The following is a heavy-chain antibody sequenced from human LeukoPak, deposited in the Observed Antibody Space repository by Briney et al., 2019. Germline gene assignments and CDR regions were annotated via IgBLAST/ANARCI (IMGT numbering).Heavy chain of an antibody. D-gene: IGHD5-18*01. CDR2: IYHSGST. V-gene: IGHV4-59*08. CDR1: GGSISSYY. J-gene: IGHJ4*02. CDR3: ARHGGDTAMVLFDY. Sequence: SETLSLTCTVSGGSISSYYWSWIRQPPGKGLEWIGYIYHSGSTNYNPSLKSRVTISVDTSKNQFSLKLSSVTAADTAVYYCARHGGDTAMVLFDYWGQGTLVTVSS.